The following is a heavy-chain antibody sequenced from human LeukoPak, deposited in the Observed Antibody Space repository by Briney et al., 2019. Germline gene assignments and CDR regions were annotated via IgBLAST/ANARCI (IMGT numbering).Heavy chain of an antibody. J-gene: IGHJ4*02. CDR1: GYTFTSYD. D-gene: IGHD6-13*01. V-gene: IGHV1-8*01. CDR2: VNPNSGNT. Sequence: ASVKVSCKASGYTFTSYDINWVRQATGQGREWMGWVNPNSGNTGYAQKFQGRVTMTRNTSISTAYMELSSLRSEDTAVYYCARVSPRPGDKRIAAAGTRLLLGYWGQGTLVTVSS. CDR3: ARVSPRPGDKRIAAAGTRLLLGY.